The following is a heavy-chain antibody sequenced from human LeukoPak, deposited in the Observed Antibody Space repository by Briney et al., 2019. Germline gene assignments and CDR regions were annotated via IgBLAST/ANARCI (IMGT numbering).Heavy chain of an antibody. CDR2: IRSKANSYAT. D-gene: IGHD3-10*01. V-gene: IGHV3-73*01. CDR1: GFTFSGPA. J-gene: IGHJ5*02. CDR3: TRPFMVRGVDNWFDP. Sequence: GGSLKLSCAASGFTFSGPAMHWVRQASGKGLEWVGRIRSKANSYATAYAASVKGRFTISRDDSKNTAYLQMNSLKTEDTAVYYCTRPFMVRGVDNWFDPWGQGTLVTVSS.